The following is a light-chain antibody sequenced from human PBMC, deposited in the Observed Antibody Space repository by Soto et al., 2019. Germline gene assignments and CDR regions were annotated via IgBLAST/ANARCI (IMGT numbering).Light chain of an antibody. V-gene: IGLV1-47*01. CDR3: AAWDDSLSGRV. CDR2: RNN. CDR1: SSNIGSNY. Sequence: QSVLTQPPSASGTPGQRVTISCSGSSSNIGSNYVYWYQQLPGTAPKLLIYRNNQRRSGVPDRFSGSKSGTSASLAISGLRSEDEADYYCAAWDDSLSGRVFGGGTKVTVL. J-gene: IGLJ3*02.